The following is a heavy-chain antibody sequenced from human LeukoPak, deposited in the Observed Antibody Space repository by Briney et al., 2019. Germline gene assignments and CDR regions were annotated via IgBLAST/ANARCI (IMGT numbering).Heavy chain of an antibody. D-gene: IGHD2-8*01. V-gene: IGHV3-23*01. CDR1: GFTFTNYE. Sequence: GGSLRLSCAASGFTFTNYEMSWVRQAPGKGLEWLSSISGSGDSVFYADSVKGRFTISRDNSLNTLHLQMNSLRAEDTAVYYCARDVGVDYWGQGTLVTVSS. J-gene: IGHJ4*02. CDR3: ARDVGVDY. CDR2: ISGSGDSV.